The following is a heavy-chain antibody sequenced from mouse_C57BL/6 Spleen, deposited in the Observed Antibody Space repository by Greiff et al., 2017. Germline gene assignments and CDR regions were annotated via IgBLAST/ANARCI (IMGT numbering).Heavy chain of an antibody. V-gene: IGHV5-17*01. J-gene: IGHJ3*01. D-gene: IGHD1-1*01. CDR3: ARNYGSTAWFAY. CDR2: ISSCSSTI. Sequence: EVKLVESGGGLVKPGGSLKLSCAASGFTFSDYGMHWVRQAPEKGLEWVAYISSCSSTIYYADTVKGRFTISRDNAKNTLFLQMTSLRSEDTAMYYCARNYGSTAWFAYWGQGTLVTVSA. CDR1: GFTFSDYG.